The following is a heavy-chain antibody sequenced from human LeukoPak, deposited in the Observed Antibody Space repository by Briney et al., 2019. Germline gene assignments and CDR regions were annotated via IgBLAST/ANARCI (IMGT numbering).Heavy chain of an antibody. CDR1: GGSISSGGYS. J-gene: IGHJ4*02. D-gene: IGHD3-9*01. Sequence: SETLSLTCTVSGGSISSGGYSWSWIRQHPGKGLEWIGYIYYSGSTYYNPSLKSRVTISVDTSKNQFSLKLSSVTAADTAVYYCARGNLVSYWGQGTLVTVSS. CDR2: IYYSGST. CDR3: ARGNLVSY. V-gene: IGHV4-31*03.